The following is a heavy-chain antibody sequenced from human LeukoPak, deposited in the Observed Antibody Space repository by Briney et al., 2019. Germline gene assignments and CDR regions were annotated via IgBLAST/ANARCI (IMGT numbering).Heavy chain of an antibody. CDR2: INPNSGGT. D-gene: IGHD6-13*01. CDR1: GYTFSGYY. J-gene: IGHJ5*02. Sequence: ASVKVSCKASGYTFSGYYMLWVRQAPGQGLEWMGWINPNSGGTNCAQKFQGRVIMTSDPATNPAYMELSGRTSNDPAVYYCARAREYSSSWYFPPFDPWDKGPLVTISS. V-gene: IGHV1-2*02. CDR3: ARAREYSSSWYFPPFDP.